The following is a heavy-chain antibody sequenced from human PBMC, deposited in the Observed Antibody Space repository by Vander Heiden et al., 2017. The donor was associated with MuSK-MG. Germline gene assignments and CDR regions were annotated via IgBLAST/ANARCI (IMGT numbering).Heavy chain of an antibody. J-gene: IGHJ5*02. CDR2: IYESRST. D-gene: IGHD4-17*01. V-gene: IGHV4-59*01. CDR3: ARRGGTTYGNWLDP. CDR1: CSSISSYY. Sequence: QVQLPESGPGLVQPSETLSLTCTVSCSSISSYYWYWIRQPPGKGWEWIGNIYESRSTNYNPALKSRVTISLDTSKNQFSLKLSSVTAADTAVYYCARRGGTTYGNWLDPWGQGTLVTVSS.